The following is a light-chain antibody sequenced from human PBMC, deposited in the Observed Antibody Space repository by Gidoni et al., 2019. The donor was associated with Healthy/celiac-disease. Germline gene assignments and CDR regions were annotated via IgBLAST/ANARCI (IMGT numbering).Light chain of an antibody. Sequence: EIVLTQPPGTLSLSPGERATLSCRARQSVSSSYLAWYQQKPGQAPRLLILGASSRATGIPHRFSGSGSGTDFTLTISRLEPEDFAVYYCQQYGSSPPLTFGGGTKVEIK. J-gene: IGKJ4*01. CDR3: QQYGSSPPLT. CDR2: GAS. CDR1: QSVSSSY. V-gene: IGKV3-20*01.